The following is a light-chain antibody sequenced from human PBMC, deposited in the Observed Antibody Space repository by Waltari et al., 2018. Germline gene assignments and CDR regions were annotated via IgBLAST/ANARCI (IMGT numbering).Light chain of an antibody. CDR2: NNN. Sequence: QSVLTQPPSASGTPGQRVTISCSGSSSNIGRNTGNWYHHFPGTAPKLVIYNNNQRPSGVPDRFSGSKSGTSASLAISGLQSDDEAEYSCAVWDDSLSAGLFGGGTKLAVL. CDR3: AVWDDSLSAGL. J-gene: IGLJ3*02. V-gene: IGLV1-44*01. CDR1: SSNIGRNT.